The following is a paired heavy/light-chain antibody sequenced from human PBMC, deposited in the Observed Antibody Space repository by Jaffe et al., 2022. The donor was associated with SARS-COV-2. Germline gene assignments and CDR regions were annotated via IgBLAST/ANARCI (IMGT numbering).Light chain of an antibody. CDR1: VLAKKS. CDR2: KDT. V-gene: IGLV3-27*01. J-gene: IGLJ3*02. Sequence: SYELTQPSSVSVSPGQTARITCSGDVLAKKSARWFQQKPGQAPVLVIYKDTERPSGIPERFSGSSSGTTVTLTISGAQIEDEADYYCFSAPDISLRVFGGGTKLTVL. CDR3: FSAPDISLRV.
Heavy chain of an antibody. CDR1: GYTFSRHA. J-gene: IGHJ4*02. V-gene: IGHV7-4-1*02. CDR2: INTDTGNP. D-gene: IGHD2-15*01. Sequence: QVQLVQSGSESKKPGASVKISCQASGYTFSRHAMNWVRQAPGQGLEWMGWINTDTGNPTYARAFTGRCVFSLDTSVSTAYLQISSLKAEDTAVYYCARLDCSGGTCYDFWGQGTLVTVSS. CDR3: ARLDCSGGTCYDF.